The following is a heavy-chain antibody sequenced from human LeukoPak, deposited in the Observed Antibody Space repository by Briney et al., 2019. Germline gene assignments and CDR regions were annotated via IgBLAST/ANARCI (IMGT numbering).Heavy chain of an antibody. CDR2: IYYSGST. V-gene: IGHV4-39*07. D-gene: IGHD3-22*01. CDR3: ARVRDYYDSSGYALYYYMDV. CDR1: GGSISSSSYY. J-gene: IGHJ6*03. Sequence: SETLSLTCTVSGGSISSSSYYWGWIRQPPGTGLEWIGSIYYSGSTYYNPSLKSRVTISVDTSKNQFSLKLSSVTAADTAVYYCARVRDYYDSSGYALYYYMDVWGKGTTVTVSS.